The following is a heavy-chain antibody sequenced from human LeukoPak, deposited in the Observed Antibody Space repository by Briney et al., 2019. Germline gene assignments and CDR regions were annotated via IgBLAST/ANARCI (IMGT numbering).Heavy chain of an antibody. CDR1: GFTFSSYA. CDR3: STTLRFFDWPVAD. Sequence: PGGSLRLSCAASGFTFSSYAMSWVRQAPGKGLEWVSAISGSGGSTYYADSVRGRFTISRDNSNNTLYLQMNSLRPEDTAMYYCSTTLRFFDWPVADWGQGTLVIVSS. J-gene: IGHJ4*02. CDR2: ISGSGGST. V-gene: IGHV3-23*01. D-gene: IGHD3-9*01.